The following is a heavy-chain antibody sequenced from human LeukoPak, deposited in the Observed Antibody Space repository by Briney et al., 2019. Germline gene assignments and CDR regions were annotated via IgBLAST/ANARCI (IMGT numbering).Heavy chain of an antibody. CDR1: GGSISSSNYY. CDR2: IYYSGST. D-gene: IGHD3-3*01. J-gene: IGHJ4*02. CDR3: ARRPYYDFWSGYWYYFDY. V-gene: IGHV4-39*01. Sequence: SETLSLTCTVSGGSISSSNYYWGWIRQPPGKGLEWIGSIYYSGSTYYNPSLKSRVTISVDTSKNQFSLKLSSVTAADTAVYYCARRPYYDFWSGYWYYFDYWGQGTLVTVSS.